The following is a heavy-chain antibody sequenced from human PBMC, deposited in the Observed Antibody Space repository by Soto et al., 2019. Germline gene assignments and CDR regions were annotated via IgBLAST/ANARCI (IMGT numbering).Heavy chain of an antibody. CDR2: IIPFLGVT. CDR1: GGTFSPYT. J-gene: IGHJ4*02. V-gene: IGHV1-69*08. D-gene: IGHD3-10*01. Sequence: QVQLVQSGAEVKKPGSSVKVSCKASGGTFSPYTVNWVRQAPGQGLEWMGRIIPFLGVTNYAQKFQARVTLTADTSTTTAYMELSGLRFEDTAVSYCARDWESTVSTWSFGAFWGRGTLVTVSS. CDR3: ARDWESTVSTWSFGAF.